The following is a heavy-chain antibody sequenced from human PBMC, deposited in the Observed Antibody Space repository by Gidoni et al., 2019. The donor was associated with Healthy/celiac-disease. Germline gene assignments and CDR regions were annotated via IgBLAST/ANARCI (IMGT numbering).Heavy chain of an antibody. Sequence: EVQLVQSGAAVKKPGESLRISCTGSGYSFTSYWISWVRQMPGKGLEWMGRIDPSDSYTNYSPSFQGHVTISADKSISTAYLQWSSLKASDTAMYYCASGFYSSSWYLEDYWGQGTLVTVSS. CDR1: GYSFTSYW. J-gene: IGHJ4*02. D-gene: IGHD6-13*01. CDR2: IDPSDSYT. V-gene: IGHV5-10-1*03. CDR3: ASGFYSSSWYLEDY.